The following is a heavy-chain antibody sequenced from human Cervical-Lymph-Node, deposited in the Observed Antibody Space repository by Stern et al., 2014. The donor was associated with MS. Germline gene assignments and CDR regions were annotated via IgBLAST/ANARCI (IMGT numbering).Heavy chain of an antibody. CDR2: AYQTGSA. D-gene: IGHD2-2*01. J-gene: IGHJ4*02. CDR1: GDSISNDNW. CDR3: ARDQGFQLMNS. Sequence: QVQLQESGPGLVRPSGTLSLTCAVSGDSISNDNWWSWVRQPPGKGLEWIGEAYQTGSANYYPSRKSRVTISVDKSKNQFSLRLTSMTAADTAVYYCARDQGFQLMNSWGQGTLVIVSS. V-gene: IGHV4-4*02.